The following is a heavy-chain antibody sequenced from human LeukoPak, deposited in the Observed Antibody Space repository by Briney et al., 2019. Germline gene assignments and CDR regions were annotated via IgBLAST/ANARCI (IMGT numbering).Heavy chain of an antibody. CDR1: GFTFSSYW. CDR2: IKQDGSEK. J-gene: IGHJ4*02. CDR3: ARVSGYSGSYYARFDY. Sequence: PGGSLRLSCAASGFTFSSYWMSWVRQAPGKGLEWVANIKQDGSEKYYVDSVKGRFTISRDNAKNTLYLQMNSLRAEDTAVYYCARVSGYSGSYYARFDYWGQGTLVTVSS. D-gene: IGHD1-26*01. V-gene: IGHV3-7*01.